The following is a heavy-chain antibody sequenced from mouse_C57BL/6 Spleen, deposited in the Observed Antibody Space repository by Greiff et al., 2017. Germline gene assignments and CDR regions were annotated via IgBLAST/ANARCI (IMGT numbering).Heavy chain of an antibody. CDR3: ARKGEANYYDYDDAMDY. D-gene: IGHD2-4*01. CDR1: GYTFTDYN. Sequence: EVQLQQSGPELVKPGASVKIPCKASGYTFTDYNMDWVKQSPGQSLEWIGDINPNNGGTIYNQKFKGKATLTVDKSSSTAYMELRSLTSEDTAGDYCARKGEANYYDYDDAMDYWGQGTSVTVSS. V-gene: IGHV1-18*01. J-gene: IGHJ4*01. CDR2: INPNNGGT.